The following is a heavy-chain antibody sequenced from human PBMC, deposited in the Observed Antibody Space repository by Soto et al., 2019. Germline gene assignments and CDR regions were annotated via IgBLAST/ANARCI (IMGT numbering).Heavy chain of an antibody. J-gene: IGHJ4*01. Sequence: GGSLRLFCAASGFTFRSYWMHWVRQAPGKGLVWVSRIKSDGSSTSYADSVKGRFTISRDNAKKTLYLQMSSLRAEDTAVYYCERDWSFDSGGHGTLVTVS. CDR1: GFTFRSYW. CDR3: ERDWSFDS. CDR2: IKSDGSST. D-gene: IGHD3-3*01. V-gene: IGHV3-74*01.